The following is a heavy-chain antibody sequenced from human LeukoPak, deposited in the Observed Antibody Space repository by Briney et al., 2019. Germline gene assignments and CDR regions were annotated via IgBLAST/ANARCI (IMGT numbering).Heavy chain of an antibody. CDR3: ARKGYGDYVDAFDI. CDR1: KFTFSNYG. CDR2: ISSSSSTI. V-gene: IGHV3-48*01. J-gene: IGHJ3*02. D-gene: IGHD4-17*01. Sequence: GGSLRLSCAASKFTFSNYGMHWVRQAPGKGLEWVSYISSSSSTIYYADSVKGRFTISRDNAKNSLYLQMNSLRAEDTAVYYCARKGYGDYVDAFDIWGQGTMVTVSS.